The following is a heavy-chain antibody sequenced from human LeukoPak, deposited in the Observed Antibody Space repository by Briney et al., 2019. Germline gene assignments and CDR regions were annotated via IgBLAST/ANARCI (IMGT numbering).Heavy chain of an antibody. V-gene: IGHV1-8*01. D-gene: IGHD3-10*01. J-gene: IGHJ4*02. Sequence: ASVKVSCKASGYTFTSYDINWVRQAPGQGLEWMGWMNPNSGNTGYAQKFQGRVTMTRNTSISTAYMELSSLRSEDTAVYYCARGVMYYYGSGSYVFWGQGTLVTVSS. CDR2: MNPNSGNT. CDR3: ARGVMYYYGSGSYVF. CDR1: GYTFTSYD.